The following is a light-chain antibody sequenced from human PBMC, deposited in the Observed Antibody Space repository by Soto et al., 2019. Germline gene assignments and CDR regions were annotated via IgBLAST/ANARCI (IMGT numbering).Light chain of an antibody. J-gene: IGKJ1*01. CDR1: QDVSSD. V-gene: IGKV3D-15*01. CDR2: AAS. CDR3: QQYDSSPRT. Sequence: EIVLTQSPATLSVSPGGRATLSCRASQDVSSDLGWYQQKPGQAPRLLIYAASARATGIPARFRGSGSGTDFTLTISRLEPEDFAAYYCQQYDSSPRTFGQGTKVDIK.